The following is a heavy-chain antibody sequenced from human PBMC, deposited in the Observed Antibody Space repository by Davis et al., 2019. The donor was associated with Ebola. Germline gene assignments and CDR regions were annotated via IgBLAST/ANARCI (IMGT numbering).Heavy chain of an antibody. J-gene: IGHJ4*02. Sequence: AASVKVSCKASGYTFTTYGISWVRQAPGQGLEWMGWISGYNGNTNYAQKFQGRVTVTTDTSTNTAYMELRSLRSDDTAIYYCAKAGGHFDYWGQGTLVTVSS. CDR2: ISGYNGNT. CDR3: AKAGGHFDY. CDR1: GYTFTTYG. D-gene: IGHD3-10*01. V-gene: IGHV1-18*04.